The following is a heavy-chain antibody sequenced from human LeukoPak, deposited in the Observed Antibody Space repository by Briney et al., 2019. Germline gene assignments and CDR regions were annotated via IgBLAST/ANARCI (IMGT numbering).Heavy chain of an antibody. CDR3: ARGPDGYSSSWYVDY. CDR2: INAGNGNT. Sequence: ASVEVSCKASGYTFTSYAMRWVRQAPGQRLEWMGWINAGNGNTKYSQKFQGRVTITRDTSASTAYMELSSLRSEDTAVYYCARGPDGYSSSWYVDYWGQGTLVTVSS. D-gene: IGHD6-13*01. V-gene: IGHV1-3*01. CDR1: GYTFTSYA. J-gene: IGHJ4*02.